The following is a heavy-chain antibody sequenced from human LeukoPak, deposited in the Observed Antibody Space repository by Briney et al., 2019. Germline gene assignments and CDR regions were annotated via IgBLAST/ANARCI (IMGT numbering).Heavy chain of an antibody. D-gene: IGHD3-16*02. CDR1: GFTFSSYA. CDR2: ISGSGGST. V-gene: IGHV3-23*01. CDR3: AKDEGYIMITFGGVIAKDY. Sequence: GGSLRLSCAASGFTFSSYAMSWVRQAPGKGLEWVSAISGSGGSTYYADSVKGRFTISRDNSKNTLYLQMSSLRAEDTAVYYCAKDEGYIMITFGGVIAKDYWGQGTLVTVSS. J-gene: IGHJ4*02.